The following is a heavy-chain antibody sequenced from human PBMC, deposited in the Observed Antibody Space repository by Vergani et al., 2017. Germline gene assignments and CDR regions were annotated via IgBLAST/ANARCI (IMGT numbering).Heavy chain of an antibody. CDR1: GGTFSSYA. D-gene: IGHD2-21*02. J-gene: IGHJ6*03. CDR2: IIPIFGKA. CDR3: ARXPRAYCGGDCYPARYYYYMDV. V-gene: IGHV1-69*01. Sequence: QVQLVQSGAEVKKPGSSVKVSCKASGGTFSSYAISWVRQAPGQGLEWMGGIIPIFGKANYAQKFQGRVTITADESTSTAYMELSSLRSEDTAVYYCARXPRAYCGGDCYPARYYYYMDVWGKGTTVTVSS.